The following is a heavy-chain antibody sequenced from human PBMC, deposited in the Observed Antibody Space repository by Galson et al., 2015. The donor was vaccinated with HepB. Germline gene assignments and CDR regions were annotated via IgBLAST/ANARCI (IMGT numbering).Heavy chain of an antibody. V-gene: IGHV3-11*01. Sequence: SLRLSCAASGVIFSDSYLSWVRQAPGKGLEWNSYISSSGDTISYADSVKGRFTVSRDNAKKSLFLQMNSLRDDDTAVYYCARTTLGWFDPWGQGTLVTVSS. CDR3: ARTTLGWFDP. D-gene: IGHD1-1*01. J-gene: IGHJ5*02. CDR1: GVIFSDSY. CDR2: ISSSGDTI.